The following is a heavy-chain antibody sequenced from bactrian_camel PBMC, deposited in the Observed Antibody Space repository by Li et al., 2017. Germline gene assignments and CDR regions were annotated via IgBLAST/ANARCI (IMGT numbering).Heavy chain of an antibody. J-gene: IGHJ4*01. D-gene: IGHD3*01. CDR3: AAGPCYSESWCYPH. V-gene: IGHV3S19*01. CDR1: GFTFSSYS. Sequence: QLESGGGLVQPGGSLRLSCAASGFTFSSYSLYWARQAPGGGLEWVASIHNSGDFPYYGDSVKGRFTISKDNPKDTVYLQMNGLKPEDTAVYYCAAGPCYSESWCYPHRGQGTQVTVSS. CDR2: IHNSGDFP.